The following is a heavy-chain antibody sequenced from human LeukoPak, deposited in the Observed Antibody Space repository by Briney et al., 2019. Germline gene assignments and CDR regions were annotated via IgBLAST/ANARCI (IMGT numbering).Heavy chain of an antibody. CDR1: GFTFGYYG. D-gene: IGHD3-22*01. V-gene: IGHV3-30*18. Sequence: PGSSLRLSCAASGFTFGYYGMHWVRQAPGRGLEWVAVISHDGSNKYYADSVKGRSTISRDNSKNTLYLQMNSLRPEDTSVYYCAKPGKRRVVTITDFDYWGQGTLVTVSS. CDR3: AKPGKRRVVTITDFDY. CDR2: ISHDGSNK. J-gene: IGHJ4*02.